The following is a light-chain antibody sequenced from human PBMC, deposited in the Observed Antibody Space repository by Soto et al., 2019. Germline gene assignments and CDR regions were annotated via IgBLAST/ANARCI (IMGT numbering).Light chain of an antibody. Sequence: IGLKQSPGTLSLSPGERATLSCRASQSVSSSYLAWYQQKPGQAPRLLIYGASSRATGIPDRFSGSGSGTDFTLTISRLEPEDFAVYYCQQYGSSPPWTFGQGTKVDI. CDR2: GAS. CDR1: QSVSSSY. J-gene: IGKJ1*01. CDR3: QQYGSSPPWT. V-gene: IGKV3-20*01.